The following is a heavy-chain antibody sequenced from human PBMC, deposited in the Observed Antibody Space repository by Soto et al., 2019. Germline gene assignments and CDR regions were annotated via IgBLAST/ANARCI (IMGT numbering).Heavy chain of an antibody. CDR3: ARGRYYYDSSGYNNWFDP. D-gene: IGHD3-22*01. J-gene: IGHJ5*02. V-gene: IGHV3-48*02. CDR2: INSGSTTI. Sequence: PGGSLRLSCAASGFTFSSYTMNWVRQAPGKGLEWVSYINSGSTTIYHADSVKGRFTISRDNAKNSLYLQMNSLRDEDTAVYCCARGRYYYDSSGYNNWFDPWGQGTLVTVSS. CDR1: GFTFSSYT.